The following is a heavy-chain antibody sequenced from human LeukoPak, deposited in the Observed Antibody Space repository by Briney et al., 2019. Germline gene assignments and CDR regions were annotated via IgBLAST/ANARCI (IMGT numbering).Heavy chain of an antibody. J-gene: IGHJ4*02. CDR1: GYTFTGYY. Sequence: ASVKVSCKASGYTFTGYYMHWVRQAPGQGLEWMGWINPNSGGTNYAQKFQGRVTMTRDTSISTAYMELSRLRSDDTAVYYCARIRGYSYGYLDYWGQGTLVTVSS. CDR2: INPNSGGT. D-gene: IGHD5-18*01. V-gene: IGHV1-2*02. CDR3: ARIRGYSYGYLDY.